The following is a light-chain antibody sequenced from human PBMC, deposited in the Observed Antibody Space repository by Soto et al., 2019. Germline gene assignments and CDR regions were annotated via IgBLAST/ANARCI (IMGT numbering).Light chain of an antibody. CDR1: QSVRSNY. V-gene: IGKV3-20*01. CDR3: QQYASSPLT. J-gene: IGKJ4*01. CDR2: GAS. Sequence: EIVLTQSPGTLSLSSGERATLSCRASQSVRSNYLAWYQQKPGQAPRLLIYGASSRATGIPDRFGGSGSGTDFTLTISRLEPEDFAVYSCQQYASSPLTCGGGTKVELK.